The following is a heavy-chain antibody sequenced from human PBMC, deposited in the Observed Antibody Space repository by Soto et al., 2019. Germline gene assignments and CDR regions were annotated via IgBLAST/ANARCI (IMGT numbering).Heavy chain of an antibody. J-gene: IGHJ6*02. Sequence: SQTLSLPCAISGDSVSSNSAAWNWIRQSPSRGLEWLGRTYYRSKWYNDYAVSVKSRITINPDTSKNQFSLQLNSVTPEDTAVYYCAREYSYYDFWSGTPTYYGMDVWGQGTTVTVS. CDR2: TYYRSKWYN. CDR3: AREYSYYDFWSGTPTYYGMDV. CDR1: GDSVSSNSAA. V-gene: IGHV6-1*01. D-gene: IGHD3-3*01.